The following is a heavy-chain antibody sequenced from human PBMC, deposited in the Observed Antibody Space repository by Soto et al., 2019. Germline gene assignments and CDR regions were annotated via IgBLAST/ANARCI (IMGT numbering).Heavy chain of an antibody. Sequence: QVQLVQSGAEVKKPGASVKVSCKASGYTFTNYGISWVRQAPGQGLEWMGWISANNGNTNYEQKLQGRVTMTTDTPTSTADMELRSLRSDDTAVYYCARDRGSYALDYWGQGTLVTVSS. CDR3: ARDRGSYALDY. D-gene: IGHD1-26*01. J-gene: IGHJ4*02. CDR2: ISANNGNT. CDR1: GYTFTNYG. V-gene: IGHV1-18*01.